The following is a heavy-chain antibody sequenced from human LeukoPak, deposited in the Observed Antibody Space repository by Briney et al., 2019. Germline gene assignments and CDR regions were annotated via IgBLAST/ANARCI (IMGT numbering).Heavy chain of an antibody. CDR1: GFTFSDYY. D-gene: IGHD1-26*01. J-gene: IGHJ6*03. Sequence: GGSLRLSCAASGFTFSDYYMSWIRQAPGKGLEWVSAISGSGGSTYYADSVKGRFTISRDNSKNTLYLQMNSLRAEDTAVYYCAKRVGATRYYYMDVWGKGTTVTISS. CDR3: AKRVGATRYYYMDV. V-gene: IGHV3-23*01. CDR2: ISGSGGST.